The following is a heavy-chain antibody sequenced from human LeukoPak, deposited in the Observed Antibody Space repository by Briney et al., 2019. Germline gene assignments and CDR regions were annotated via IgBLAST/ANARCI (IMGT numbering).Heavy chain of an antibody. J-gene: IGHJ4*02. CDR3: ARDFLQELGGDH. Sequence: PGGSLRLSCAASGSTFSSYEMNWVRQAPGKGLEWVSYISSSGSTIYYADSVKGRFTISRDNAKNSLYLQMNSLRAEDTAVYYCARDFLQELGGDHWGQGTLVTVSS. CDR1: GSTFSSYE. D-gene: IGHD6-13*01. V-gene: IGHV3-48*03. CDR2: ISSSGSTI.